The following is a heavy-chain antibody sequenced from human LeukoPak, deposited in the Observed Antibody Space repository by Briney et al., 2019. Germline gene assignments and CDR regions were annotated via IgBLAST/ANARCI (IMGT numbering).Heavy chain of an antibody. CDR3: ARHYSPTAMVGFDY. V-gene: IGHV4-59*08. Sequence: PSETLSLTCTVYGGSISSYYWSWIRQPPGKGLEWIGYIYYSGSTNYNPSLKCRVTISVDTSKNQFSMKLSSVTAADTAVYDCARHYSPTAMVGFDYWGQGTLVTVSS. CDR1: GGSISSYY. J-gene: IGHJ4*02. D-gene: IGHD5-18*01. CDR2: IYYSGST.